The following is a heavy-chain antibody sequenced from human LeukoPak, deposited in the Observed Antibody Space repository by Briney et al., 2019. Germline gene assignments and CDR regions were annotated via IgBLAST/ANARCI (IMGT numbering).Heavy chain of an antibody. CDR3: ARDQEAFDY. V-gene: IGHV1-46*01. CDR1: GCSFTSNY. Sequence: ASVKVSCKASGCSFTSNYIHWVRQAPGQGLEWMGMIYPRDGSTSCAQKFQGRVTVTRDTSTSTVHMELSGLRSEDTAVYYCARDQEAFDYWGQGTLVTVSS. J-gene: IGHJ4*02. CDR2: IYPRDGST.